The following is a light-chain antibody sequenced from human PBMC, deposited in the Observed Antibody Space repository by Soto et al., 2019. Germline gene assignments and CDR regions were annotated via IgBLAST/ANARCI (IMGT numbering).Light chain of an antibody. Sequence: DVQMTQSPSSLSASVGDRVTITRRASQGISNSLAWYQQRPGRVPKLLIYGAPNLQSEVPSRFSGSGSGTDFTLTISSLQPEDVATYYCQKYDSAARTFGQGTKVDIK. J-gene: IGKJ1*01. V-gene: IGKV1-27*01. CDR1: QGISNS. CDR2: GAP. CDR3: QKYDSAART.